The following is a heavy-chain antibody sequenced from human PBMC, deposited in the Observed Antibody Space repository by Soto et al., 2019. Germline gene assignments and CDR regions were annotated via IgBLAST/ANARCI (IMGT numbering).Heavy chain of an antibody. CDR3: ASPTYDSSGYYYATDY. CDR1: GGTFSSYA. J-gene: IGHJ4*02. D-gene: IGHD3-22*01. Sequence: QVQLVQSGAEVKKPGSSVKVSCKASGGTFSSYAISWVRQAPGQGLEWMGGIIPIFGTANYAQKFQGRVTITADESTSTAYMELSSLRSEDTAVYYCASPTYDSSGYYYATDYWGQGTLVTVSS. CDR2: IIPIFGTA. V-gene: IGHV1-69*01.